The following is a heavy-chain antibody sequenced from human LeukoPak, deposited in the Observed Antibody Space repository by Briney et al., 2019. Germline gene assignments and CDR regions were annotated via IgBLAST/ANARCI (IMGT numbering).Heavy chain of an antibody. CDR3: ARDKRDASYGDWGYYYYYMDV. V-gene: IGHV1-8*01. Sequence: ASVKVSCKASGYTFTSYDINWVRQATGQGLEWMGWMNPNSGNTGYAQKFQGRVTMTRNTSISTAYMELSSLRSEDTAVYYCARDKRDASYGDWGYYYYYMDVWGKGTTVTISS. D-gene: IGHD4-17*01. CDR1: GYTFTSYD. J-gene: IGHJ6*03. CDR2: MNPNSGNT.